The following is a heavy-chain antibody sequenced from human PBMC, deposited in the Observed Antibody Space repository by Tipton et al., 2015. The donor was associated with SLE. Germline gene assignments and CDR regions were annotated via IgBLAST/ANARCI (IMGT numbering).Heavy chain of an antibody. J-gene: IGHJ3*02. V-gene: IGHV3-48*01. CDR1: GFTFSSYS. D-gene: IGHD3-22*01. CDR3: AKSGDYDDDAFDI. Sequence: SLRLSCAASGFTFSSYSMNWVRQAPGKGLEWVSYISSSSSTIYHADSVKGRFTISRDNAKNSLYLQMNSLRAEDTAVYYCAKSGDYDDDAFDIWGQGTMVTVSS. CDR2: ISSSSSTI.